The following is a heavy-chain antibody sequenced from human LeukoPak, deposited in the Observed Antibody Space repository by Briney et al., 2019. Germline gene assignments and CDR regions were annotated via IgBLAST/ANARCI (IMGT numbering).Heavy chain of an antibody. CDR1: GGSISTYY. V-gene: IGHV4-59*01. Sequence: SETLSLTCTVSGGSISTYYWSWVRQPPGKGLGWLGYISYSGSTTYSPSLKSRVTISLDTSKNQFSLKLSSVTAADTAVYYCARGPYYDSRRAFDPWGQGTLVTVSS. D-gene: IGHD3-22*01. CDR3: ARGPYYDSRRAFDP. CDR2: ISYSGST. J-gene: IGHJ5*02.